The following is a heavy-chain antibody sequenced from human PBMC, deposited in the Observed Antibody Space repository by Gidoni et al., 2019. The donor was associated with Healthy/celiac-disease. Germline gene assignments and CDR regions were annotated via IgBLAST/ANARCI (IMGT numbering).Heavy chain of an antibody. D-gene: IGHD6-13*01. V-gene: IGHV3-23*01. CDR1: GFTFSSYA. CDR3: AKDPVVLYSSSWFYNGFDP. Sequence: EGQLLESGGGLVQPGGSLRLACAAAGFTFSSYAMSWVRQAPGKGLGLVSAICCIGGSTYYADSVKGRFTISRDNSKNTLYLQMNSLRAEDTAVYYCAKDPVVLYSSSWFYNGFDPWGQGTLVTVSS. CDR2: ICCIGGST. J-gene: IGHJ5*02.